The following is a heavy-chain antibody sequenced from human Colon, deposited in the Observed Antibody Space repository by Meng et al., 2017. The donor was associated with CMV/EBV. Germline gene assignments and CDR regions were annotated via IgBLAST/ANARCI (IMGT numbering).Heavy chain of an antibody. V-gene: IGHV3-23*01. CDR1: GFTFANYA. CDR3: AKREYCSGSACYTLNYYYYAVDV. CDR2: IVGGGGSRK. D-gene: IGHD2-8*02. Sequence: GGSLKISCATSGFTFANYAMSWVRQAPGKGLEWVSAIVGGGGSRKYYADSVKGRFTISRDNSKSTLYLQINSPRVEDTAVYYCAKREYCSGSACYTLNYYYYAVDVWGQGTTVTVSS. J-gene: IGHJ6*02.